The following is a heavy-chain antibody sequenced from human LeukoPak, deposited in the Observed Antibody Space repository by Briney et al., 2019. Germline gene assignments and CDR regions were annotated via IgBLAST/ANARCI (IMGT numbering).Heavy chain of an antibody. CDR1: GFTFSGYA. J-gene: IGHJ4*02. CDR3: AKGGYCSSTSCPADY. D-gene: IGHD2-2*01. CDR2: ISGNGGNT. V-gene: IGHV3-23*01. Sequence: GGSLRLCCAASGFTFSGYAMSWVRQAPGMGLEWVSVISGNGGNTHYADSVKGRFTISRDNSKNTLYLQMSSLRADDTAVYYCAKGGYCSSTSCPADYWGQGTLVTVSS.